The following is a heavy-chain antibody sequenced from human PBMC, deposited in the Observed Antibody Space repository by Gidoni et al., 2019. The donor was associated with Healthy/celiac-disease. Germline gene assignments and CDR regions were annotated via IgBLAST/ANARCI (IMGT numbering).Heavy chain of an antibody. V-gene: IGHV4-59*01. Sequence: QVQLQESGPGLVKPSETLSLTCTVSGGSISSYYWSWIRQPPGKGLEWIGYSYYSGSTNYNPSLKSRVTISVDTSKNQFSLKLSSVTAADTAVYYCARDRKGSPLDYWGQGTLVTVSS. CDR3: ARDRKGSPLDY. J-gene: IGHJ4*02. CDR1: GGSISSYY. CDR2: SYYSGST.